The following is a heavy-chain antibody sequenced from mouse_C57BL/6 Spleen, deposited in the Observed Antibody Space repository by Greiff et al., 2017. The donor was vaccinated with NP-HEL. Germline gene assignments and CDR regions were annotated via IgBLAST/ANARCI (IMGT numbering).Heavy chain of an antibody. CDR1: GYTFTSYW. CDR3: ARRDHYAMDY. V-gene: IGHV1-64*01. Sequence: QVQLQQSGAELVKPGASVKLSCKASGYTFTSYWMHWVKQRPGQGLEWIGMIHPNSGSTNYNEKFKSKATLTVDKSSSTAYMQLSSLTSEDSAVYYCARRDHYAMDYWGQGTSVTVSS. CDR2: IHPNSGST. J-gene: IGHJ4*01.